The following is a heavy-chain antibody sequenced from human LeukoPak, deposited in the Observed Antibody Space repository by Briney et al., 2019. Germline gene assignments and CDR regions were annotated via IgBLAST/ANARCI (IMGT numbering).Heavy chain of an antibody. J-gene: IGHJ4*02. Sequence: GGSLRLSCSASGFTFSSYAMHWVRQAPGKGLEFVSAISSNAGSKYYADSVKARFTISRDNSKNTVYLQMSSLRTEDTAVYYCVKTAYCGGDCNIYFDYWGQGTLVTVSS. V-gene: IGHV3-64D*06. CDR3: VKTAYCGGDCNIYFDY. CDR2: ISSNAGSK. CDR1: GFTFSSYA. D-gene: IGHD2-21*02.